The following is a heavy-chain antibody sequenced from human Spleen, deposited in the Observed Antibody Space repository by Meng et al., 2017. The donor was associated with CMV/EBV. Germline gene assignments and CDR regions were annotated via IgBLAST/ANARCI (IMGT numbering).Heavy chain of an antibody. CDR2: INSGGSST. CDR1: GFTFSSYW. V-gene: IGHV3-74*01. Sequence: GESLKISCAASGFTFSSYWMHWVRQAPGKGLVWVSRINSGGSSTSYADSVKGRFTISRDNAKNTLYLQMNSLRAEDTAVYYCAREYCSSTSCYPWVYFDYWGQGTLVTVSS. D-gene: IGHD2-2*01. CDR3: AREYCSSTSCYPWVYFDY. J-gene: IGHJ4*02.